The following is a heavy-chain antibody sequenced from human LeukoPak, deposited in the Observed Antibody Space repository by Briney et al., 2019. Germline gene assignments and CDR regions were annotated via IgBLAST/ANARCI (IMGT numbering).Heavy chain of an antibody. Sequence: GGSLRLSCAASGFTFSSYWMHWVRQAPGKGLVWVSRINSDGSSTSYADSVKGRFTISRDNAKNTLYLQMNSLRAEDTAVYYCARVAHYYYYMDVWGKGTTVTVSS. CDR3: ARVAHYYYYMDV. J-gene: IGHJ6*03. V-gene: IGHV3-74*01. CDR1: GFTFSSYW. CDR2: INSDGSST.